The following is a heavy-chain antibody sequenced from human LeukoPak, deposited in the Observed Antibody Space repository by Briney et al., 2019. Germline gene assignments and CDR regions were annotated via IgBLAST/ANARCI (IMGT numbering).Heavy chain of an antibody. CDR2: ISGSGGST. D-gene: IGHD1-1*01. Sequence: PGGSLRLSCAASGFTFSSYAMSWVRQAPGKGLEWVSAISGSGGSTYYADSVKGRFTISRDNSKHTLYLQMNSLRAEDTAVYYCARSPYNWNDSPYYMDVWGKGTTVTVSS. CDR1: GFTFSSYA. V-gene: IGHV3-23*01. CDR3: ARSPYNWNDSPYYMDV. J-gene: IGHJ6*03.